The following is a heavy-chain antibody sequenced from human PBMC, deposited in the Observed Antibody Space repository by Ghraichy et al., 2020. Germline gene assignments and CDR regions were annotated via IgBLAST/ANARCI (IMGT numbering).Heavy chain of an antibody. V-gene: IGHV1-18*01. D-gene: IGHD3-22*01. CDR1: GYTFTSYG. CDR2: ISAYNGNT. CDR3: AREFGIILDDSSGYSDY. Sequence: ASVKVSCKASGYTFTSYGISWVRQAPGQGLEWMGWISAYNGNTNYAQKLQGRVTMTTDTSTSTAYMELRSLRSDDTAMYYCAREFGIILDDSSGYSDYWGQGTLVTVSS. J-gene: IGHJ4*02.